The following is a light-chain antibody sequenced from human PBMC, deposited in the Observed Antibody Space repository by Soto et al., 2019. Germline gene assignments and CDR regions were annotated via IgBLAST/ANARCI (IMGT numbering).Light chain of an antibody. Sequence: QSALTQPASVSGSPGQSITISCTGTSSDVGGYNYVSWYQLHPGKAPKVMIYDVSNRPSGVSNRFSGSKSGNTASLTISGLQAEDEADYYCNSYTSSSTLPYVFGSGTKVTVL. CDR2: DVS. V-gene: IGLV2-14*01. CDR3: NSYTSSSTLPYV. CDR1: SSDVGGYNY. J-gene: IGLJ1*01.